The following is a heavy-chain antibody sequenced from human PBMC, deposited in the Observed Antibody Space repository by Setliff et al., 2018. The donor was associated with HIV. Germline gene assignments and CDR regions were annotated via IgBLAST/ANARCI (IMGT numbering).Heavy chain of an antibody. J-gene: IGHJ3*02. CDR3: VRDLTTIVTRKVFDI. CDR2: LSGSGGSP. V-gene: IGHV3-23*01. CDR1: GFIFSSYA. Sequence: GGSLRLSCAASGFIFSSYAMSWVRQAPGKGLEWVSTLSGSGGSPFYADSVKGRFTISRDNSKNTLYVQMNSLRADDTGIYYCVRDLTTIVTRKVFDIWGQGTMVTVSS. D-gene: IGHD4-4*01.